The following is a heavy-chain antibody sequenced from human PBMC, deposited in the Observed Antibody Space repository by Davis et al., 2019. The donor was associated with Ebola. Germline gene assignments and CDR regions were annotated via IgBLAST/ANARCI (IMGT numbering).Heavy chain of an antibody. Sequence: SVKVSCKASGYTFTSYGISWVRQAPGQGLEWMGRIIPILGIANYAQKFQGRVTITADKSTSTAYMELSSLRSEDTAVYYCAREGQSIVGAPFDYWGQGTLVTVSS. CDR2: IIPILGIA. CDR3: AREGQSIVGAPFDY. D-gene: IGHD1-26*01. CDR1: GYTFTSYG. V-gene: IGHV1-69*04. J-gene: IGHJ4*02.